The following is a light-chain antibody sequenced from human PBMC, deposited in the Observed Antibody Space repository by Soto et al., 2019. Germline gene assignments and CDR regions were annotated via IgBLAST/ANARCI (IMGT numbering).Light chain of an antibody. V-gene: IGKV3-20*01. CDR2: GAS. CDR3: QQHGSSPIT. CDR1: QSVSSY. Sequence: EIVLTQSPATLSLSPGERATLSCRASQSVSSYLAWYQQKPGQAPRLLVYGASSRATGISDRFSGSGSGTDFTLTISRLEPEDFAVYYCQQHGSSPITFGQGTRLEIK. J-gene: IGKJ5*01.